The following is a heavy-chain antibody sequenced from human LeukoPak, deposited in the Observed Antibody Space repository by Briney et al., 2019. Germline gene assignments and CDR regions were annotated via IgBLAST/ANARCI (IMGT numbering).Heavy chain of an antibody. Sequence: GGSLRLSCAASGFSFVNNAMGWVRQPPGKGLEWVSGICASGRCTFYAAPVRGRLTVSRDNFKNSLYLQMNNLRAEDTAVYYCAKYINVPGTQLLGDYWGQGALVTVSS. V-gene: IGHV3-23*01. CDR3: AKYINVPGTQLLGDY. J-gene: IGHJ4*02. CDR2: ICASGRCT. CDR1: GFSFVNNA. D-gene: IGHD1-1*01.